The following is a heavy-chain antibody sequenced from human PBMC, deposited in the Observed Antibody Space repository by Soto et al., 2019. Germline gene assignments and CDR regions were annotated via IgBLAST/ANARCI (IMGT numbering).Heavy chain of an antibody. CDR3: AXMYYYDSSGSEYNWFDP. D-gene: IGHD3-22*01. CDR2: ISSSSSYT. Sequence: GGSLRLSCAASGFTFSYYYMSWIRQAPGKGLEWASYISSSSSYTNYADSVKGRFTISRDNAKNSLYLQMNSLRAEDTAVYYCAXMYYYDSSGSEYNWFDPWGPGTLVTVSS. J-gene: IGHJ5*02. CDR1: GFTFSYYY. V-gene: IGHV3-11*06.